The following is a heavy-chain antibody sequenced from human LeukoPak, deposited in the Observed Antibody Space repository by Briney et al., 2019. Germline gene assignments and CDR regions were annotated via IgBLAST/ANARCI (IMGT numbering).Heavy chain of an antibody. J-gene: IGHJ3*02. Sequence: PGGSLRLSCAASGFTFSSYAMSWVRQAPGKGLEWVSAISGSGGSTYYADSVKGRFTISRDNAKNTLYLQMNSLRAEDTAVYYCASPRAYYDFWSAESGAFDIWGQGTMVTVSS. D-gene: IGHD3-3*01. V-gene: IGHV3-23*01. CDR1: GFTFSSYA. CDR3: ASPRAYYDFWSAESGAFDI. CDR2: ISGSGGST.